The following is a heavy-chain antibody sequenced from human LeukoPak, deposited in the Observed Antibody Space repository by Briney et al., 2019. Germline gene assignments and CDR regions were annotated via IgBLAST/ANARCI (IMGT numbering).Heavy chain of an antibody. CDR1: GFTFSTYA. Sequence: GSLRLSCAASGFTFSTYAMSWVRQAPGKGLEWVSAITGTGGSTYYADSVKGRFTISRDNSKNTLYLQMNSLGAEDTAIYYCATDRDYWGQGTLVTVSS. V-gene: IGHV3-23*01. D-gene: IGHD3-22*01. CDR2: ITGTGGST. CDR3: ATDRDY. J-gene: IGHJ4*02.